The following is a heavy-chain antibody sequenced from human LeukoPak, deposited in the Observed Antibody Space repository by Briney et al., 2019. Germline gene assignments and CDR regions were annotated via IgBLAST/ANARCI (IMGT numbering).Heavy chain of an antibody. Sequence: PGGSLRLSCAASGFTFSSYGMHWVRQAPGKGLEWVAFIRYDGSNKYYADSVKGRFTISRDNSKNTLYLQMNSLRAEDTAVYYCAKAARDLTRGYYFDYWGQGTLVTVSS. CDR1: GFTFSSYG. CDR3: AKAARDLTRGYYFDY. V-gene: IGHV3-30*02. CDR2: IRYDGSNK. J-gene: IGHJ4*02. D-gene: IGHD5-24*01.